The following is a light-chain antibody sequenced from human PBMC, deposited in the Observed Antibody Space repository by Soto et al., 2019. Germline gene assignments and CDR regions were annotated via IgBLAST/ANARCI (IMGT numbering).Light chain of an antibody. CDR3: SSYTSSISYV. CDR2: DVS. V-gene: IGLV2-14*03. J-gene: IGLJ1*01. Sequence: HCVLQQPASVTGAPGRALTISCTGTSSDVGGYNYVSWYQSHPGEAPKLIIYDVSNRPSGVSDRFSGSKSGNTASLTISGLQAEDEADYYCSSYTSSISYVFGTGTKVTVL. CDR1: SSDVGGYNY.